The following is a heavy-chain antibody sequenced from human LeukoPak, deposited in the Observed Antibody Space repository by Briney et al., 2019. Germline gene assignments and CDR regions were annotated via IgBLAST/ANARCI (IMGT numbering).Heavy chain of an antibody. CDR2: IYYSGST. V-gene: IGHV4-59*01. CDR3: ARGHNDYGDYVQVY. Sequence: SETLSLTCTVSGGSISSYYWSWIRQPPGKGLEWIGYIYYSGSTNYNPSLKSRVTISVDTSKNQFSLKLSSVTAADTAVYYCARGHNDYGDYVQVYWGQGTLVTVSS. D-gene: IGHD4-17*01. CDR1: GGSISSYY. J-gene: IGHJ4*02.